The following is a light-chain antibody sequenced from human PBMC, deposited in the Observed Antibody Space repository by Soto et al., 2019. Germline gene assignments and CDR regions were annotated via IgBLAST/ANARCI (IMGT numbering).Light chain of an antibody. V-gene: IGKV3-20*01. J-gene: IGKJ2*01. CDR1: QSVSTNY. CDR3: HQYGSSPYT. CDR2: GAT. Sequence: EIVLTQSPGTLSLSPGERATLSCRASQSVSTNYLAWYQQKPGQSHRLLIYGATRRATGIPDRFSGSGSRTDCILTISRLAPADFALYFCHQYGSSPYTFAQGTKLDIK.